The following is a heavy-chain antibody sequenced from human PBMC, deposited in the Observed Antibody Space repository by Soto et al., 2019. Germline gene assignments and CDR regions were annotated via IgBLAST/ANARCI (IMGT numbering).Heavy chain of an antibody. CDR3: ARVNGIPEIAPREEDN. CDR1: GFTLSLYT. Sequence: EGQLLESGGGLVKAGGSLRLSCAASGFTLSLYTINWVRQAPGKGLEWVSSIGVSDDRFYADSVKGRFTISRDNAKNTLYPEMNGLRGEYTDVYYCARVNGIPEIAPREEDNWGQGTLVTVST. D-gene: IGHD2-21*01. CDR2: IGVSDDR. V-gene: IGHV3-21*06. J-gene: IGHJ4*02.